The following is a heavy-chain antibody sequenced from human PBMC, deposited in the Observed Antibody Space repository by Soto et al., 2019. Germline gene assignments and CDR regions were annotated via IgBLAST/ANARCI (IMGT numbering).Heavy chain of an antibody. CDR3: AKTHRATTVVTPYWYDAL. V-gene: IGHV3-23*01. Sequence: EIQLLESGGGLVQPGGPLRLSCAASGFTFGAFAMAWVRQRPGNGLEWVSSLSGGGGSTYYNNSVRGRFTISRDNSNRTLFLQMNNLRAEDTAVYFCAKTHRATTVVTPYWYDALWGRGTLVTVPS. CDR1: GFTFGAFA. D-gene: IGHD4-17*01. J-gene: IGHJ2*01. CDR2: LSGGGGST.